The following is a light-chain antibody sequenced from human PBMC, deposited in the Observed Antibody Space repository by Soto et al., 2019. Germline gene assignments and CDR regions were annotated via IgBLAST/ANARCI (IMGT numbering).Light chain of an antibody. CDR1: QSVFNNH. J-gene: IGKJ1*01. Sequence: EIVLTQSPGTLSLSPGERATLSCRASQSVFNNHIGWYQQKPGQAPRRLIFGASFRATGIPDRFSGSGSGTDFTLTNSRLEPEDFAVYYCQQYGSSPTTFGQGTKVDIK. CDR2: GAS. CDR3: QQYGSSPTT. V-gene: IGKV3-20*01.